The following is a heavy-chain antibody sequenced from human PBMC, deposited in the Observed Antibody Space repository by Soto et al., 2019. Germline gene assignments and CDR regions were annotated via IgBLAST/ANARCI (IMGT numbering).Heavy chain of an antibody. CDR2: IYYSGST. Sequence: SETLSLTCTVSGGSISSYYWSWIRQPPGKGLEWIGYIYYSGSTNYNPSLKSRVTISVDTSKNQFSLKLSSVTAADTAVYYCASGVIVATIKGSGLVFDYWGQGTLVTVSS. CDR3: ASGVIVATIKGSGLVFDY. CDR1: GGSISSYY. V-gene: IGHV4-59*01. D-gene: IGHD5-12*01. J-gene: IGHJ4*02.